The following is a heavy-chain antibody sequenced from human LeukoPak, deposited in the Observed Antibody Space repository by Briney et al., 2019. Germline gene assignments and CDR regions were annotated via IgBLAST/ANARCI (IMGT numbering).Heavy chain of an antibody. Sequence: GGSLRLSCAASGFTFSSYSMNWVRQAPGKGLEWVSSISSSSSYIYYADSVKGRFTISRANAKNSLYLQMNRLRAEDTAVYYCARGCSGGSCYSFMPFDYWGQGTLVTVSS. CDR1: GFTFSSYS. D-gene: IGHD2-15*01. J-gene: IGHJ4*02. CDR2: ISSSSSYI. V-gene: IGHV3-21*01. CDR3: ARGCSGGSCYSFMPFDY.